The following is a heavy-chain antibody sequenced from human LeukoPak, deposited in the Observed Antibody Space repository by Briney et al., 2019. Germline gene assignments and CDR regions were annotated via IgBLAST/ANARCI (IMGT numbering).Heavy chain of an antibody. J-gene: IGHJ3*01. CDR1: GGSISSYY. Sequence: SETLSLTCTVSGGSISSYYWSWIRQPPGKGLEWIGYIYYTGTTKYNPSLKSRVTISVDTSENQISLKLRSVTAADTAVYYCARHLTEAYCTDDICSRAFDVWGQGTMVTVSS. V-gene: IGHV4-59*08. CDR3: ARHLTEAYCTDDICSRAFDV. D-gene: IGHD2-15*01. CDR2: IYYTGTT.